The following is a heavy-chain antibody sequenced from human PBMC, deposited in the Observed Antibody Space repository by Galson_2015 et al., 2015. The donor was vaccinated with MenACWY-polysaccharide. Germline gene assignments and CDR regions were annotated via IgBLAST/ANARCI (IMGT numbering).Heavy chain of an antibody. CDR1: GVTFSRYG. V-gene: IGHV3-30*18. J-gene: IGHJ4*02. Sequence: CLRHSCAASGVTFSRYGMHWVRQAPGKGLEGAAGISYDGSNKDYVEAVKGRFTISRDNSKNTLYLQMNSLRAEDTAVYYCAKEMGSSLEDIVATIWRGLDYWGQGTLVTVSS. CDR3: AKEMGSSLEDIVATIWRGLDY. CDR2: ISYDGSNK. D-gene: IGHD5-12*01.